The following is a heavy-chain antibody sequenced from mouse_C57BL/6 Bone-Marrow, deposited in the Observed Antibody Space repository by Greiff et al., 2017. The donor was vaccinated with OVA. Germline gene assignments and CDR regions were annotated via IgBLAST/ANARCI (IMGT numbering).Heavy chain of an antibody. D-gene: IGHD4-1*01. V-gene: IGHV1-19*01. CDR2: INPYNGGT. CDR1: GYTFTDYY. J-gene: IGHJ3*01. CDR3: ARSLTGTVFAY. Sequence: DVKLQESGPVLVKPGASVKMSCKASGYTFTDYYMNWVKQSHGKSLEWIGVINPYNGGTSYNQKFKGKATLTVDKSSSTAYMELNSLTSEDSAVYYCARSLTGTVFAYWGQGTMVTVSA.